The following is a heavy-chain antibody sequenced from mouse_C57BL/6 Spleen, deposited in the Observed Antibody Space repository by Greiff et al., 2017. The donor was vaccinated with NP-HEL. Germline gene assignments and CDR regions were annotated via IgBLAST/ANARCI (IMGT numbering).Heavy chain of an antibody. CDR2: IDPETGGT. Sequence: VQLQQSGAELVRPGASVTLSCKASGYTFTDYEMHWVKQTPVHGLEWIGAIDPETGGTAYNQKFKGKAILTADKSSSTAYMELRSLTSEDSAVYYCTRWGYDGYPYYFDYWGQGTTLTVSS. J-gene: IGHJ2*01. CDR3: TRWGYDGYPYYFDY. V-gene: IGHV1-15*01. CDR1: GYTFTDYE. D-gene: IGHD2-3*01.